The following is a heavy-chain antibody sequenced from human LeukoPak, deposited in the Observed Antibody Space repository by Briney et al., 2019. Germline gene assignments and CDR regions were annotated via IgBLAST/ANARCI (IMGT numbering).Heavy chain of an antibody. D-gene: IGHD2-2*01. CDR1: GFTFSNAW. CDR3: TTPYCRSTSCYVPY. V-gene: IGHV3-15*01. Sequence: GGSLRLSCAASGFTFSNAWMSWVRQAPGKGLEWVGRIKSKTDGGTTDYAAPVKGRFTISRDDSKNTLYLQMNSLKTEDTAVYYCTTPYCRSTSCYVPYWGQGTLVTVSS. CDR2: IKSKTDGGTT. J-gene: IGHJ4*02.